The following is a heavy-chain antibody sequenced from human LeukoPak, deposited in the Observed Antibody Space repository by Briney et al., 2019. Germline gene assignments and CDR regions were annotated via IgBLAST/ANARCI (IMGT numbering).Heavy chain of an antibody. Sequence: PGGSLRLSCGASGFTNYMSWVRQAPDRGLEWVSSIYSSGSTYYADSVRGRFTISRDKTKNTLFLLMNSLRVEDTALYCCARDLLEPEMAAWGLGTLVTVSS. CDR2: IYSSGST. V-gene: IGHV3-53*01. CDR1: GFTNY. D-gene: IGHD5-24*01. J-gene: IGHJ5*02. CDR3: ARDLLEPEMAA.